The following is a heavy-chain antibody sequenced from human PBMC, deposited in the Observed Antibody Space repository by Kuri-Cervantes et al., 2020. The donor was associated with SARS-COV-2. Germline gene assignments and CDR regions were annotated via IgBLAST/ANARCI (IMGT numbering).Heavy chain of an antibody. V-gene: IGHV3-30*02. J-gene: IGHJ3*02. CDR2: IWYDGSNK. Sequence: GESLKISCAASGFTFSSYGMHWVRQAPGKGLEWVAVIWYDGSNKYYADSVKGRFTISRDNSKNTLYLQMNSLRAEDTAVYYCAKDLITMIVVVTYGGFDIWGQGTMVTVSS. D-gene: IGHD3-22*01. CDR1: GFTFSSYG. CDR3: AKDLITMIVVVTYGGFDI.